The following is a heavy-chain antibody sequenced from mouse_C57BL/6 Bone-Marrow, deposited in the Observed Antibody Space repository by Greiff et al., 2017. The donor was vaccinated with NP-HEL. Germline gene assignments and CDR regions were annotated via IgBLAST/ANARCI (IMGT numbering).Heavy chain of an antibody. CDR3: ARAPRSRLRRPLDY. V-gene: IGHV3-6*01. D-gene: IGHD2-4*01. CDR2: ISYDGSN. Sequence: ESGPGLVKPSQSLSLTCSVTGYSITSGYYWNWIRQFPGNKLEWMGYISYDGSNNYNPSLKNQNSITRDTSKNQFFLKLNSVTTEDTATYYCARAPRSRLRRPLDYWGQGTTLTVSS. J-gene: IGHJ2*01. CDR1: GYSITSGYY.